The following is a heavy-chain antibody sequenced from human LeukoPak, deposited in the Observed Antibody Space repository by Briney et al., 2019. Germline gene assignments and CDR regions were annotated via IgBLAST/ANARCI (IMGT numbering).Heavy chain of an antibody. V-gene: IGHV1-8*01. Sequence: ASVKVSCKASGYTFTSYDINWVRQATGQGLEWMGWMNPNSGNTGYAQKFQGRVTMTRNTSISTAYMELSSLRSEDTAVYYCARASNLQSTIRRSSSWYSRVFYWFDPWGQGTLVTVSS. CDR3: ARASNLQSTIRRSSSWYSRVFYWFDP. CDR1: GYTFTSYD. CDR2: MNPNSGNT. D-gene: IGHD6-13*01. J-gene: IGHJ5*02.